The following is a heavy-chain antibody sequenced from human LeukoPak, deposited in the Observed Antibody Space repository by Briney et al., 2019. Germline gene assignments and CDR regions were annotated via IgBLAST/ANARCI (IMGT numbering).Heavy chain of an antibody. D-gene: IGHD1-26*01. CDR3: ARASDYRGELLLPTIYFDY. V-gene: IGHV4-59*12. Sequence: SETLSLTCTVSGGSISSYYWSWIRQPPGKGLEWIGYIYHSGSTYYNPSLKSRVTISVDRSKNQFSLKLSSVTAADTAVYYCARASDYRGELLLPTIYFDYWGQGTLVTVSS. CDR2: IYHSGST. CDR1: GGSISSYY. J-gene: IGHJ4*02.